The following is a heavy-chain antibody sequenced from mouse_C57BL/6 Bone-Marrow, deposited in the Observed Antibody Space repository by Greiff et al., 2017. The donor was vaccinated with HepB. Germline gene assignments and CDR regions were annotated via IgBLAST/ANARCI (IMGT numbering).Heavy chain of an antibody. Sequence: EVKLVESGEGLVKPGGSLKLSCAASGFTFSSYAMSWVRQTPEKRLEWVAYISSGGDYIYYADTVKGRFTISRDNARNTLYLQMSSLKSEDTAMYYCTRGHYYGSSYGYFDVWGTGTTVTVSS. D-gene: IGHD1-1*01. CDR2: ISSGGDYI. J-gene: IGHJ1*03. V-gene: IGHV5-9-1*02. CDR3: TRGHYYGSSYGYFDV. CDR1: GFTFSSYA.